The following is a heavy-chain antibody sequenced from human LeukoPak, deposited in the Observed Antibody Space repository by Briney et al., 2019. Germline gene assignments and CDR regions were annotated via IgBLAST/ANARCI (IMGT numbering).Heavy chain of an antibody. Sequence: GGSLRLSCAASGFTFSSYSMNWVRQAPGKGLEWVSSISSRGRFIYYPDSVKGRFTISRDNAKHALFLQMNSLRTEDTAVYYCARVGCRGGSCSSRGDYYYGMDVWGQGTTVTVSS. D-gene: IGHD2-15*01. CDR1: GFTFSSYS. V-gene: IGHV3-21*01. CDR3: ARVGCRGGSCSSRGDYYYGMDV. CDR2: ISSRGRFI. J-gene: IGHJ6*02.